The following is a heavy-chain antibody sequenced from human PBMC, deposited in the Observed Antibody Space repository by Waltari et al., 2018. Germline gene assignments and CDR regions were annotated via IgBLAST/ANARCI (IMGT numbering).Heavy chain of an antibody. CDR3: ARDVGKYGDNWYFDV. V-gene: IGHV1-2*02. J-gene: IGHJ2*01. CDR1: GYSFTAHY. Sequence: QAQLVQSGAEVREPGASVRVSCKASGYSFTAHYMHWVRQAPGQGPEWMGGIETTMGGREYAQTFQGRVTMTRDTSISTVYMELFRLGVDDTAVYYCARDVGKYGDNWYFDVWGRGTLVVVSS. CDR2: IETTMGGR. D-gene: IGHD4-17*01.